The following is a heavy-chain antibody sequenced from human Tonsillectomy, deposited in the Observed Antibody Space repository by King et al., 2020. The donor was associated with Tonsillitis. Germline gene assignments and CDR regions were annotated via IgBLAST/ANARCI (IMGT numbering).Heavy chain of an antibody. J-gene: IGHJ3*02. CDR2: TYYRSRWYN. D-gene: IGHD1-26*01. CDR1: GDSVSRDGVG. V-gene: IGHV6-1*01. Sequence: VQLQQSGPGLVKSSQTLSLTCAISGDSVSRDGVGWNWVRQSPSRGLEWLGRTYYRSRWYNNSAVSVQGRLTINPDTSKNQVSLQLNSVTPEDTAVYFCTRDRGRWVHNWADAFDIWGQGIMVTVSS. CDR3: TRDRGRWVHNWADAFDI.